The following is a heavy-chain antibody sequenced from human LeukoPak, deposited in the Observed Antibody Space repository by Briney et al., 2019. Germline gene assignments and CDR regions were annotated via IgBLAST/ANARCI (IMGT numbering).Heavy chain of an antibody. CDR1: GFTFSSYS. Sequence: GGSLRLSCAASGFTFSSYSMNWVRQAPGKGLEWVSSISSSSSYIYYADSVKGRFTISRDNAKNSLYLQMNSLRAEGTAVYYCARDMAAVAGTVDYWGQGTLVTVSS. CDR3: ARDMAAVAGTVDY. D-gene: IGHD6-19*01. J-gene: IGHJ4*02. V-gene: IGHV3-21*01. CDR2: ISSSSSYI.